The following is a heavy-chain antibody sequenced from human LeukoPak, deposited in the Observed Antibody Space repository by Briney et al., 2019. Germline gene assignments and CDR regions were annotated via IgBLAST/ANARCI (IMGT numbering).Heavy chain of an antibody. CDR2: ISGSGGST. CDR3: AKDQRPRGYGFDY. D-gene: IGHD5-18*01. CDR1: GFTFSSYA. V-gene: IGHV3-23*01. Sequence: GGSLRLSCAASGFTFSSYAMSWVRQAPGKGLEWVSAISGSGGSTYSADSVKGRFTISRDISKNTLYLQMNSLRAEDTAVYYCAKDQRPRGYGFDYWGQGTLVTVSS. J-gene: IGHJ4*02.